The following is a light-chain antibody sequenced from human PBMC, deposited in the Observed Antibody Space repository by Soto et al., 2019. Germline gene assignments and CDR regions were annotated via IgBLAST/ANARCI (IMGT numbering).Light chain of an antibody. Sequence: QSVLTQPPSVSGAPGQRVTICCTGSSSNIGSGYNVHWYQHVVGTAPKLLIYNSYNRPSGVPDRFSGSKSGSSASLAITGLQADDEADYYCQSYDNTLRASLFGGGTKLTVL. CDR1: SSNIGSGYN. CDR2: NSY. CDR3: QSYDNTLRASL. V-gene: IGLV1-40*01. J-gene: IGLJ3*02.